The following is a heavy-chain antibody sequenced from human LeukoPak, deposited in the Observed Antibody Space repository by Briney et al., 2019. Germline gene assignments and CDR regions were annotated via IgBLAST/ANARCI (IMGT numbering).Heavy chain of an antibody. CDR3: ARVWYGGAFDI. D-gene: IGHD2-15*01. CDR2: INSDGSST. Sequence: GGSLRLSCAASGFTFSSYWMNWVRQAPGKGLVWVSRINSDGSSTSYADSVKGRFTISRDNAKNTLYLQMNSLRAEDTAVYYCARVWYGGAFDIWGQGTMVTVSS. J-gene: IGHJ3*02. V-gene: IGHV3-74*01. CDR1: GFTFSSYW.